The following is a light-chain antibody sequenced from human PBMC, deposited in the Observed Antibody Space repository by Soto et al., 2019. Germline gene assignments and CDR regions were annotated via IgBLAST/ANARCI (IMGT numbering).Light chain of an antibody. J-gene: IGLJ2*01. CDR2: EVT. CDR1: SSDVGANNY. V-gene: IGLV2-8*01. CDR3: STFGGTKV. Sequence: QSAPTQPPPASGSPGQSVTISCTGSSSDVGANNYVSWYQQHPGKAPKLIIYEVTKRPSGVPDRFSGSKSGNTASLTVSGLQAEDEADYYCSTFGGTKVFGGGTQLTVL.